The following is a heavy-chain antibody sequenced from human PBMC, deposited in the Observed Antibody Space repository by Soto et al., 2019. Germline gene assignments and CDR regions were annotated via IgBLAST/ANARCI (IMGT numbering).Heavy chain of an antibody. Sequence: ASVKVSCKASGYTFASYAMHWVRQAPGQRLEWMGWINAGNGNTKYSQKFQGRVTITRDTSASTAYMELSSLRSEDTAVYYCARDLTPTPHGENDYYYYYMDVWG. CDR2: INAGNGNT. V-gene: IGHV1-3*01. CDR3: ARDLTPTPHGENDYYYYYMDV. J-gene: IGHJ6*03. D-gene: IGHD3-10*01. CDR1: GYTFASYA.